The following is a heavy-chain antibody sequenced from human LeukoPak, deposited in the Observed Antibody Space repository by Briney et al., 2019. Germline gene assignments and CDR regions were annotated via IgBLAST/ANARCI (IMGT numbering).Heavy chain of an antibody. J-gene: IGHJ4*02. D-gene: IGHD6-19*01. V-gene: IGHV4-38-2*02. Sequence: SETLSLTCTVSGYSISSGYYWGWMRQPPGKGLEWIGSIYHSGSTYYNPSLKSRVTISVDTSKNQFSLKLSSVTAADTAVYYCARVTGIAVAGTYYWGQGTLVTVSS. CDR2: IYHSGST. CDR3: ARVTGIAVAGTYY. CDR1: GYSISSGYY.